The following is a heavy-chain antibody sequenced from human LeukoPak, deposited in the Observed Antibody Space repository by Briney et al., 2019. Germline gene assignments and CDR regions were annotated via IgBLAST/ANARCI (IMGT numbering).Heavy chain of an antibody. D-gene: IGHD2-2*01. J-gene: IGHJ5*02. CDR1: GGSFSSYT. Sequence: ASVKVSCKASGGSFSSYTISWVRQAPGPGLEWMGRIIPILGIANYAQKLQRRVTITADKSTSTAYMELSSLRSEDTAVYYCARSHSRAVPAANPLWGWFDPWGQGTLVTVSS. CDR2: IIPILGIA. CDR3: ARSHSRAVPAANPLWGWFDP. V-gene: IGHV1-69*02.